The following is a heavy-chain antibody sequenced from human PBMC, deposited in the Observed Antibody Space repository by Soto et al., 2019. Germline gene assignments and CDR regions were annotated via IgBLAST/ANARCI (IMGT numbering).Heavy chain of an antibody. CDR3: AKDGDSYYNFWGDYSPFDY. V-gene: IGHV3-30*18. D-gene: IGHD3-3*01. CDR1: GFTFSSYG. CDR2: ISYDGSNK. J-gene: IGHJ4*02. Sequence: GGSLRLSCAASGFTFSSYGMHWVRQAPGKGLEWVAIISYDGSNKYYADSVKGRFTISRDNSKNTLYLQMNSLRAEDTAVYYCAKDGDSYYNFWGDYSPFDYWGQGTLVTVSS.